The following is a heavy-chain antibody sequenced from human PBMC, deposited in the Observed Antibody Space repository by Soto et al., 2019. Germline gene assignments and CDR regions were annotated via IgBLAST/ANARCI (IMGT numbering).Heavy chain of an antibody. J-gene: IGHJ5*02. Sequence: QVQLVQSGAEVKKPGASVKVSCKTSGYTFTSYDINWVRQATGQGLEWMGWMNPNSGNTGYAQKCQGRVTMTRITSTSTAYLELSSLRSEDTAVYYCARGRIGGYWFDPWGQGTLVTVSS. CDR3: ARGRIGGYWFDP. CDR1: GYTFTSYD. V-gene: IGHV1-8*01. CDR2: MNPNSGNT. D-gene: IGHD3-16*01.